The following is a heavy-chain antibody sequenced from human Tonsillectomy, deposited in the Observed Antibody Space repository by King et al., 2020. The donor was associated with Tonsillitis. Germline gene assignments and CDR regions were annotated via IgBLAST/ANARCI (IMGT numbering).Heavy chain of an antibody. CDR1: GYTLTSHG. Sequence: VQLVQSGAEVKKPGASVKVSCKASGYTLTSHGTSWVRQAPGKGLEWMGWISAYNGHTNYAQNLQGRLTVTTDTSTGTAYMELRSLRSDDTAVYYCARWGANDYGDYVFYGMDVWGQGTTVTVSS. J-gene: IGHJ6*02. V-gene: IGHV1-18*04. D-gene: IGHD4-17*01. CDR2: ISAYNGHT. CDR3: ARWGANDYGDYVFYGMDV.